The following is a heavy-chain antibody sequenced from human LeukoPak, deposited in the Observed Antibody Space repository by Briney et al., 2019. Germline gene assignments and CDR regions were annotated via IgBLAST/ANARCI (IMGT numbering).Heavy chain of an antibody. CDR3: ARGLGMATISWEYYFDY. V-gene: IGHV4-4*07. CDR2: IYTSGST. D-gene: IGHD5-24*01. J-gene: IGHJ4*02. Sequence: SSETLSLTCTVSGYSISSGYYWSWIRQPAGKGLEWIGRIYTSGSTNYNPSLKSRVTMSVDTSKNQFSLKLSSVTAADTAVYYCARGLGMATISWEYYFDYWGQGTLVTVSS. CDR1: GYSISSGYY.